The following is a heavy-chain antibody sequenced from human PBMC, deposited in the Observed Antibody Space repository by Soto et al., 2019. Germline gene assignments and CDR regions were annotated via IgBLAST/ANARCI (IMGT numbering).Heavy chain of an antibody. CDR1: GYKFTSYC. CDR3: ARRYCSSVSCYLDY. D-gene: IGHD2-2*01. V-gene: IGHV5-51*01. Sequence: GESLKISCKGSGYKFTSYCIGWVRQMPGKGLEWMGNIYPGDSDTRYSPSFQGQVTISADKSISAAYLQWSGLKASDTATYYCARRYCSSVSCYLDYWGQGTLVTVSS. CDR2: IYPGDSDT. J-gene: IGHJ4*02.